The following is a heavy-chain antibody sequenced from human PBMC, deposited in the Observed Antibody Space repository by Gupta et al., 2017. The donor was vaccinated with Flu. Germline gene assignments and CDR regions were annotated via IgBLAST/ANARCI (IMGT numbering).Heavy chain of an antibody. Sequence: EVQFVESGGGLVQPGGSLRLSCSASGFIFSSYAMHWVRQAPGKGLEYVSASSRNGGSTDYADSVKGRFTISRDNSKNTLYLKMSSLRAEDTAVYYCVKRSLGWYFDLWGRGTLVTVSS. CDR3: VKRSLGWYFDL. J-gene: IGHJ2*01. CDR1: GFIFSSYA. V-gene: IGHV3-64D*06. D-gene: IGHD6-6*01. CDR2: SSRNGGST.